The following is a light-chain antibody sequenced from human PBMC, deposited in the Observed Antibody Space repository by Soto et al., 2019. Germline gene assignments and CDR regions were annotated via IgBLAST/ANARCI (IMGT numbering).Light chain of an antibody. CDR1: SSDVGAYHY. Sequence: QSALTQPASVSGSPGQSITISCTGTSSDVGAYHYVSWYQQYPGKVPKLLIYEVTNRPSGVSNRFSGSKSGNTASLTISGLLAEDEADDYCSSYTTRKTRLFGGGTKLAVL. CDR3: SSYTTRKTRL. V-gene: IGLV2-14*01. J-gene: IGLJ2*01. CDR2: EVT.